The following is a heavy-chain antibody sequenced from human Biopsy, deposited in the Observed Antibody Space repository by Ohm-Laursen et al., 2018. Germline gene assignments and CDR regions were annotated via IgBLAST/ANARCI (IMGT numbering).Heavy chain of an antibody. CDR3: ARVFCTSTTCYGLLDN. CDR1: GYTFTTYG. D-gene: IGHD2/OR15-2a*01. CDR2: ISPYNDKT. Sequence: SVKVSCKASGYTFTTYGISWVRQAPGQGLEWMGWISPYNDKTSYPPKLQDRVTMTADTSTNTAHMELRSLRSDDTAVYYCARVFCTSTTCYGLLDNWGQGTVVTVSS. J-gene: IGHJ4*02. V-gene: IGHV1-18*01.